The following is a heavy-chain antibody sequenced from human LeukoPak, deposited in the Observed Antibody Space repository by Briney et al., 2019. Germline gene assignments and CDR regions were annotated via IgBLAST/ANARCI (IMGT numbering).Heavy chain of an antibody. CDR2: IYYSGST. J-gene: IGHJ4*02. D-gene: IGHD2-21*02. CDR3: ARDRNDFDFDY. Sequence: SETLSLTCTVSGGSISSSSYYWGWIRQPPGKGLEWIGSIYYSGSTYYNPSLKSRVTISVDTSKNQFSLKLSSVTAADTAVYYCARDRNDFDFDYWGQGTLVTVSS. CDR1: GGSISSSSYY. V-gene: IGHV4-39*07.